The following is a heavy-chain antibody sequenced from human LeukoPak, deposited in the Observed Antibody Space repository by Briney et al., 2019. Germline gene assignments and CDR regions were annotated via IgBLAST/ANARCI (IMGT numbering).Heavy chain of an antibody. V-gene: IGHV3-30-3*01. CDR1: GFTFRSYA. CDR2: ILSDGSTK. CDR3: ARVPENFDWPGVDY. Sequence: GGSLRLSCAASGFTFRSYAMHWVRQAPGKGPEWVAVILSDGSTKYYADSVKGRFTISRDNSKNTLYLQMNSLRAEDTAVYYCARVPENFDWPGVDYWGQGTLVTVSS. D-gene: IGHD3-9*01. J-gene: IGHJ4*02.